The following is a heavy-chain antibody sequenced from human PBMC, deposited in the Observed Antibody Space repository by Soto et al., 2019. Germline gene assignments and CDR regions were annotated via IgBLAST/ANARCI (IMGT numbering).Heavy chain of an antibody. CDR3: ARGGNYYGLRV. CDR1: GGSISSGDYY. J-gene: IGHJ6*02. CDR2: IYDSGST. V-gene: IGHV4-30-4*01. Sequence: SETLSLTCTVSGGSISSGDYYWSWIRQPPGKGLEWIGYIYDSGSTYYNASLKSRVTISLDTSRNQSSLKLTSVSAADTAVYYCARGGNYYGLRVWGQGTTVTVSS.